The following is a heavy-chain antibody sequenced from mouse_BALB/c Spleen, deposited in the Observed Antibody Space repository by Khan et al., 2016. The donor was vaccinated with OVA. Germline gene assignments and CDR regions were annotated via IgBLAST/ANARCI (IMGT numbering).Heavy chain of an antibody. CDR3: ARSWAMDY. V-gene: IGHV5-15*02. Sequence: EVELVESGGGLVQPGGSRKLSCAASGFTFSDYGLAWVRQAPGKGPEWVAFISSLAYSIYYAATVMGRFIIPRENAKNTRKLEMSSLRTEDTAMYYCARSWAMDYRGEGTSVTDSS. J-gene: IGHJ4*01. CDR2: ISSLAYSI. CDR1: GFTFSDYG.